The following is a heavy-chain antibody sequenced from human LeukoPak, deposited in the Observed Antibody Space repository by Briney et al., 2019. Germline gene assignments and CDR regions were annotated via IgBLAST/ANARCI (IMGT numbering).Heavy chain of an antibody. V-gene: IGHV3-21*01. D-gene: IGHD3-22*01. CDR3: ARPGLYYYDSSPDY. CDR2: ISSSSIYI. CDR1: GFTFSSYS. Sequence: PGGSLRLSCAASGFTFSSYSMNWVRQAPGKGLEWVSSISSSSIYIYYADSVKGRFTISRDNAKKSMYLQMNSLRAEDTAVYYCARPGLYYYDSSPDYWGQGTLVTVSS. J-gene: IGHJ4*02.